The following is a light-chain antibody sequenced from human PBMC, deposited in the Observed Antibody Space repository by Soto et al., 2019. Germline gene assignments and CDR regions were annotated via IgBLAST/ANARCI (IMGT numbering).Light chain of an antibody. Sequence: DIQMTQSPSSLSAAVGDRVTITCRASQSISTYLNWYKQKPGKAPEFLIYDASSLQSGVPSRFGGSGSGTDFTLTISSLQPEDFATYFCQQSFSIPFTFGPGTKVDIK. J-gene: IGKJ3*01. CDR2: DAS. CDR1: QSISTY. V-gene: IGKV1-39*01. CDR3: QQSFSIPFT.